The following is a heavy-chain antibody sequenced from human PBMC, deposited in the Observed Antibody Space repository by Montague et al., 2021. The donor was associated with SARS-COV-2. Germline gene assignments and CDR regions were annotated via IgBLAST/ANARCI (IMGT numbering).Heavy chain of an antibody. Sequence: SETLSLTCTVSGGSITSFYWSWIRQSPGEGLEWIGDIFPRGSANYNPALKSRVTISVDTSQNLISLQMRSVTAGDTAVYYCARGQVTISGVLIFIPAAGHLDGWGQGTSVTVSS. CDR2: IFPRGSA. V-gene: IGHV4-59*01. CDR3: ARGQVTISGVLIFIPAAGHLDG. D-gene: IGHD3-3*01. J-gene: IGHJ3*01. CDR1: GGSITSFY.